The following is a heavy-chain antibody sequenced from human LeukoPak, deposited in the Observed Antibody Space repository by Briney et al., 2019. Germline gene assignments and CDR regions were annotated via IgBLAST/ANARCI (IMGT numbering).Heavy chain of an antibody. D-gene: IGHD2-21*02. CDR1: GFTFSSYG. V-gene: IGHV3-23*01. J-gene: IGHJ4*02. Sequence: GGSLRLSCAVSGFTFSSYGMHWVRQPPGKGLEWVSGISGSGVTTDYADSVKGRFTISRDNSKNTVYLQMNSLRAEDTAVYYCAKPGWLLTSATDYWGRGTLVTVSS. CDR3: AKPGWLLTSATDY. CDR2: ISGSGVTT.